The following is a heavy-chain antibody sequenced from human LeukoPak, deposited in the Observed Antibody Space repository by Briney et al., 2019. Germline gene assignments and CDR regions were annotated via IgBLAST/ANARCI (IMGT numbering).Heavy chain of an antibody. CDR2: ITSSGGRT. CDR1: GFTFSTYA. D-gene: IGHD4-17*01. J-gene: IGHJ4*02. V-gene: IGHV3-23*01. CDR3: AKVTVTTIIDY. Sequence: PGGSLRLSCAASGFTFSTYAMSWVRQAPGKGLEWVSAITSSGGRTYYADSVKGRFTISRDKSKNTLYLQMNGLRAEDSAVYYCAKVTVTTIIDYWGQGTLVTVSS.